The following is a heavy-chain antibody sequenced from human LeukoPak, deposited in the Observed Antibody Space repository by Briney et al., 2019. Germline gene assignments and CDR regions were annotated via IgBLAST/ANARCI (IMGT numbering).Heavy chain of an antibody. J-gene: IGHJ4*02. CDR3: ARETKDYDILTGYYTGGFDY. V-gene: IGHV3-53*01. Sequence: GGSLRLSCAASGFTFSSYEMNWVRQAPGKGLEWVSVIYSGGSTYYAASVKGRFTISRDNSKNTLYLQMNSLRAEDTAVYYCARETKDYDILTGYYTGGFDYWGQGTLVTVSS. CDR2: IYSGGST. CDR1: GFTFSSYE. D-gene: IGHD3-9*01.